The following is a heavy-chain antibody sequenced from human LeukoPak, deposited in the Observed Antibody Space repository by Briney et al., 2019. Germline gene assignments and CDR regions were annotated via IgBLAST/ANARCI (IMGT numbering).Heavy chain of an antibody. D-gene: IGHD3-10*02. CDR2: IHSDGIST. V-gene: IGHV3-74*03. CDR3: ARDRYYVPDY. CDR1: GFTFNNYE. J-gene: IGHJ4*02. Sequence: GGSLRLSCAASGFTFNNYEMNWARQAPGKGLVWVSRIHSDGISTTYADSVKGRFTISRDNAKNTLYLQMNSLRAEDTAVYYCARDRYYVPDYWGQGTLVTVSS.